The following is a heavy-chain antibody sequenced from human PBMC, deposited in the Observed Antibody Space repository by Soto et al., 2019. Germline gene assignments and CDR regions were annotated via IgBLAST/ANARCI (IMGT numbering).Heavy chain of an antibody. CDR2: IYYSGST. Sequence: SETLSLTCTVSGGSVSSGSYYWSWIRQHPGKGLEWIGYIYYSGSTYYNPSLKGRLTISIDTSKNQFSLNLISVTAADTAVYYCASLSAGYYFDSSGYYFDYWGQGTLVTVSS. V-gene: IGHV4-31*02. D-gene: IGHD3-22*01. J-gene: IGHJ4*02. CDR3: ASLSAGYYFDSSGYYFDY. CDR1: GGSVSSGSYY.